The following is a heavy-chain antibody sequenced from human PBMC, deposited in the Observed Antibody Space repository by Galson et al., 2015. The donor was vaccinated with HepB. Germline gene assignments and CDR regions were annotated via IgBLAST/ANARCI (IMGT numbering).Heavy chain of an antibody. V-gene: IGHV3-33*01. Sequence: SLRLSCAASGFTFSSYGMHWVRQAPGKGLEWVAVIWDGGRNKYYADSVKGRFTISRDNSKNTLYLQMNSLRAEDTAVYYCARETQDYDFASGCQTPEFDYWGQGTLVTVSS. J-gene: IGHJ4*02. CDR2: IWDGGRNK. D-gene: IGHD3-3*01. CDR1: GFTFSSYG. CDR3: ARETQDYDFASGCQTPEFDY.